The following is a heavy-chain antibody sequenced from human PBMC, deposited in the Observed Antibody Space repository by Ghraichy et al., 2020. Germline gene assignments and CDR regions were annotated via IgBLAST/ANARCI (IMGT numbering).Heavy chain of an antibody. Sequence: SETLSLTCAVYGGSFSGYYWSWIRQPPGKGLEWIGEINHSGSTNYNPSLKSRVTISVDTSKNQFSLKLSSVTAADTAVYYCARSRPSIFADYWGQGTLVTVSS. CDR1: GGSFSGYY. CDR3: ARSRPSIFADY. CDR2: INHSGST. V-gene: IGHV4-34*01. D-gene: IGHD2/OR15-2a*01. J-gene: IGHJ4*02.